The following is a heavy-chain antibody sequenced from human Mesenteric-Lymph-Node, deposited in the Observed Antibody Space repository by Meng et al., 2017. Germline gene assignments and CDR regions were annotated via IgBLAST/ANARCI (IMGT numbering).Heavy chain of an antibody. J-gene: IGHJ4*02. V-gene: IGHV1-46*01. CDR3: ASGLQFSLRDIVTTMPLDY. Sequence: ASVKVSCKASGYTFTSYYMHWVRQAPGQGLEWMGIINPSGGSTSYAQKFQGRVTMTRDTSTSTVYMELSSLRSEDTAVYYCASGLQFSLRDIVTTMPLDYWGQGTLVTVSS. CDR1: GYTFTSYY. CDR2: INPSGGST. D-gene: IGHD5-12*01.